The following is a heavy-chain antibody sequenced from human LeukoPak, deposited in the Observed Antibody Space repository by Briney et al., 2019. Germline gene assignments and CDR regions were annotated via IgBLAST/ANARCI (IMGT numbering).Heavy chain of an antibody. CDR1: GGSISSDSYY. Sequence: SQTLSLTCSVSGGSISSDSYYWSWIRQPAGMGLEWIGRIYTSGSTNYRPSLKSRVTISVDTSKNQFSLKLSSLTAADTAVYYCARTRTQWATYYYYYMDVWGKGTTVTVSS. V-gene: IGHV4-61*02. J-gene: IGHJ6*03. CDR2: IYTSGST. CDR3: ARTRTQWATYYYYYMDV. D-gene: IGHD1-14*01.